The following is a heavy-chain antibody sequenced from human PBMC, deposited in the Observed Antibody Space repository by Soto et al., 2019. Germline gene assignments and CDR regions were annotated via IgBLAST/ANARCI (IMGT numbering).Heavy chain of an antibody. J-gene: IGHJ6*03. Sequence: EVQLVESGGGLAQPGGSLRLSCAASGFTFSSDAMDWVRQAPGKGLECVSGISSNGIGTYYASSVKGRFTISRDNSRDTVYLQMDSLRPEDMAVYYCARRARADYYYMDVWGKGTTVTVS. CDR3: ARRARADYYYMDV. CDR1: GFTFSSDA. D-gene: IGHD6-6*01. CDR2: ISSNGIGT. V-gene: IGHV3-64*01.